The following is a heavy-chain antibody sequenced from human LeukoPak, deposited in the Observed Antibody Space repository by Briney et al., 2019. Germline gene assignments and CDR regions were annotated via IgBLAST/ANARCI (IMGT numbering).Heavy chain of an antibody. CDR3: ARGITIFGVVIDYYYYYYMDV. CDR1: GGSISSHY. Sequence: SETLSLTCTVSGGSISSHYWSWIRQPPGKGLEWIGYIYYSGSTNYNPSLKSRVTISVDTSKSQFSLKLSSVTAADTAVYYCARGITIFGVVIDYYYYYYMDVWGKGTTVTVSS. CDR2: IYYSGST. V-gene: IGHV4-59*11. D-gene: IGHD3-3*01. J-gene: IGHJ6*03.